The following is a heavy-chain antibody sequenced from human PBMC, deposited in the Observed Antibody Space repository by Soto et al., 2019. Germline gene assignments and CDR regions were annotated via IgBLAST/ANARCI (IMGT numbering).Heavy chain of an antibody. CDR2: IYYSGST. D-gene: IGHD1-7*01. J-gene: IGHJ5*02. Sequence: PSETLSLTCTVSGGSISSGGYYWSWIRQHPGKGLEWIGYIYYSGSTYYNPSLKSRVTISVDTSKNQFALKLSPVTAADTAVYYCARVPLELRDWFDPWGQGTLVTAPQ. V-gene: IGHV4-31*03. CDR1: GGSISSGGYY. CDR3: ARVPLELRDWFDP.